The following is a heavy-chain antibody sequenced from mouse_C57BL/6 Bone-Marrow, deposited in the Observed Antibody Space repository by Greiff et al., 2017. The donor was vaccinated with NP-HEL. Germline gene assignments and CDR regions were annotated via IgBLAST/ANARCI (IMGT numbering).Heavy chain of an antibody. CDR1: GYTFTDYE. CDR3: TRRYSVYYAMDY. CDR2: IDPETGGT. Sequence: VQLQQSGAELVRPGASVTLSCKASGYTFTDYEMHWVKQTPVHGLEWIGAIDPETGGTAYNQKFKGKAILTADKSSSTAYMELRSLTSEDSAVYYCTRRYSVYYAMDYWGQGTSVTVSS. J-gene: IGHJ4*01. D-gene: IGHD2-12*01. V-gene: IGHV1-15*01.